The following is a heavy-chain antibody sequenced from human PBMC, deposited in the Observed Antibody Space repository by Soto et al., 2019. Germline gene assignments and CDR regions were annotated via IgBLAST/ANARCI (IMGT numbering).Heavy chain of an antibody. CDR1: GGTFSSYT. CDR2: IIPILGIA. D-gene: IGHD5-18*01. V-gene: IGHV1-69*08. J-gene: IGHJ6*02. Sequence: QVQLVQSGAEVKKPGSSVKVSCKASGGTFSSYTISWVRQAPGQGLEWMGRIIPILGIAKYAPKFQGRVTITADKSTSTAYMELSSLRSEDTAVYYCAREGDTAMVTGYYYGMDVWGQGTTVTVSS. CDR3: AREGDTAMVTGYYYGMDV.